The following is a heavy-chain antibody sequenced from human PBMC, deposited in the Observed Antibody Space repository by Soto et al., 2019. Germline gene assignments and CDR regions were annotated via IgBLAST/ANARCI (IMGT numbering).Heavy chain of an antibody. Sequence: GGSLRLSCAASGFTFGDYWMTWVRQAPGKGLEWVSAISGNGGSTYYADSVKGRFTISRDNSKNTLYLQMNSLRAEDTAVYYCAKGYIVVVVAALPPEYFQHWGQGTLVTVSS. J-gene: IGHJ1*01. CDR3: AKGYIVVVVAALPPEYFQH. D-gene: IGHD2-15*01. V-gene: IGHV3-23*01. CDR1: GFTFGDYW. CDR2: ISGNGGST.